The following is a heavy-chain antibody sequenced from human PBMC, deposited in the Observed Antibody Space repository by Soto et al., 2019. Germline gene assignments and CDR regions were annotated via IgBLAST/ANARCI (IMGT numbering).Heavy chain of an antibody. J-gene: IGHJ6*03. CDR2: ITTSGGNT. V-gene: IGHV3-23*01. Sequence: EVQLLESGGGLVQPGGSLRLSCAASGFTFSTYAMSWVRQAPGKGLEWVSTITTSGGNTYYADSVQSRFTISRDNSKNTLYLQMNSLRAEGTAVYYCAGRYCTNGVCYTNYYYYIDVWGKGTTVTVSS. CDR3: AGRYCTNGVCYTNYYYYIDV. CDR1: GFTFSTYA. D-gene: IGHD2-8*01.